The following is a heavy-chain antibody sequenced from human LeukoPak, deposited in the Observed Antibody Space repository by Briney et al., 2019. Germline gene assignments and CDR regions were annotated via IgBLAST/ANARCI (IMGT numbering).Heavy chain of an antibody. CDR3: ARNWMYYYDSSGYYGTRPLGSPLDY. CDR2: ISGSGSTI. V-gene: IGHV3-48*03. D-gene: IGHD3-22*01. CDR1: GFTFSSYE. J-gene: IGHJ4*02. Sequence: GGSLRLSCAASGFTFSSYEMNWVRQAPGKGLEWVSYISGSGSTIYYADSVKGRFTISRDNAKNSLYLQMNSLRAEDTAVYYCARNWMYYYDSSGYYGTRPLGSPLDYWGQGTLVTVSS.